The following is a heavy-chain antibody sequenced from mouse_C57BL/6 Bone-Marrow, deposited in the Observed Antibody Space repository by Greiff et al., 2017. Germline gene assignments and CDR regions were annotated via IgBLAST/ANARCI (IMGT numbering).Heavy chain of an antibody. Sequence: VQLQQSGPVLVKPGASVKMSCKASGYTFTDYYMNWVKQSHGKSLEWIGVINPYNGGTSYNQKFKGKATLTVDKSSSTAYMELNSLTSEDSAVYYCARRDYDWFAYWGQGTLVTVSA. D-gene: IGHD2-4*01. CDR3: ARRDYDWFAY. CDR2: INPYNGGT. V-gene: IGHV1-19*01. J-gene: IGHJ3*01. CDR1: GYTFTDYY.